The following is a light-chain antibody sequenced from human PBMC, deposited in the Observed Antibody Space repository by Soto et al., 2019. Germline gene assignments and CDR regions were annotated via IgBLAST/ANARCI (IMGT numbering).Light chain of an antibody. Sequence: EIVFTQSPGTLSLSPGERATLSCRASQSVSSSYLAWYQQKPGQAPRLLIYGASSRATVIPDRFSGSGSGTDFTLTISRLEPEDFAVYYCQQYGSSPAWTFGQGTKVDIK. V-gene: IGKV3-20*01. CDR2: GAS. CDR1: QSVSSSY. J-gene: IGKJ1*01. CDR3: QQYGSSPAWT.